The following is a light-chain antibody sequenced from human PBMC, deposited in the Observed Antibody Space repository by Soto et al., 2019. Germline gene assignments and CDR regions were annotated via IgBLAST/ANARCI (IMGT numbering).Light chain of an antibody. CDR2: DVS. Sequence: QSVLTQPASVSGSPGQSITISCTGTSSDVGAYNYVSWYQQHPGKAPKLMIYDVSNRPSGVSNRFSGSESGNTASLTISGLQAEDEADYYCSSYTSNITLGGVFGGGTQLTVL. J-gene: IGLJ2*01. CDR1: SSDVGAYNY. V-gene: IGLV2-14*03. CDR3: SSYTSNITLGGV.